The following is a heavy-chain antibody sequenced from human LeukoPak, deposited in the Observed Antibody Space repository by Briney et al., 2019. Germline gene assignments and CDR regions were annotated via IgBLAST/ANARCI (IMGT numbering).Heavy chain of an antibody. Sequence: GGSLRLSCAASGFTFRSYAMSWVRQAPGKGLEWVSAISGSGGSTYYADSVKGRFTISRDNSKNTLYLQMNSLRAEDTAVYYCAKDPLYGDYAEYFQHWGQGTLVTVSS. CDR2: ISGSGGST. CDR1: GFTFRSYA. J-gene: IGHJ1*01. V-gene: IGHV3-23*01. CDR3: AKDPLYGDYAEYFQH. D-gene: IGHD4-17*01.